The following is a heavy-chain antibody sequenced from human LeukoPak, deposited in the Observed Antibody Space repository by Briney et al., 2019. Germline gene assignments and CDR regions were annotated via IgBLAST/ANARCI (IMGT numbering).Heavy chain of an antibody. CDR3: AKSEDYRNNWFDP. V-gene: IGHV3-30*02. D-gene: IGHD4-11*01. CDR2: IRYDGSNK. CDR1: GFTFSSYG. Sequence: GGSLRLSCAASGFTFSSYGMHWVRQAPGKGLEWVAFIRYDGSNKYYADSVKGRFTISRDNSKNTLYLQMNSQRAEDTAVYYCAKSEDYRNNWFDPWGQGTLVTVSS. J-gene: IGHJ5*02.